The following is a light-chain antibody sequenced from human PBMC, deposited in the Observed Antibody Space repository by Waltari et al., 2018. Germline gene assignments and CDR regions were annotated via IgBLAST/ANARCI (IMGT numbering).Light chain of an antibody. Sequence: QSALTQAASVSGSPGQSITISCTGSSSDAGGYNYVSWYQQHPGKAPKRIIYDVSNRPSGVSNRFSGSKSGNTASLTISGLQAEDEADYYCSSYISSSTLELFGGGTSLTVL. V-gene: IGLV2-14*03. CDR1: SSDAGGYNY. CDR3: SSYISSSTLEL. J-gene: IGLJ2*01. CDR2: DVS.